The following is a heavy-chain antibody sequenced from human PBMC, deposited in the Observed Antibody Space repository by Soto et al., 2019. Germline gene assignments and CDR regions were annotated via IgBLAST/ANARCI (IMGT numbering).Heavy chain of an antibody. D-gene: IGHD3-10*01. CDR1: GGSISSSSYY. CDR3: ARLRDGAGSYLEYPWWFDP. CDR2: IYYSGST. J-gene: IGHJ5*02. Sequence: PSETLSLTCTVSGGSISSSSYYWGWIRQPPGKGLEWIGSIYYSGSTYYNPSLKSRVTISVDTSKNQFSLKLSSVTAADTAVYYCARLRDGAGSYLEYPWWFDPWGQGTLVTVSS. V-gene: IGHV4-39*01.